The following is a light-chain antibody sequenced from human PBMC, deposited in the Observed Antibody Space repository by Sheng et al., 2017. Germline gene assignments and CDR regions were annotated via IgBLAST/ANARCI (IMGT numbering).Light chain of an antibody. J-gene: IGLJ3*02. Sequence: QLVLTQSPSASASLGASVKLTCTLSSGHSNYAIAWHQQQTEKGPRYLMKVNSDGSLTKGDGIPDRFSGSSSGTERYLTISSLQSEDESDYYCQTWGTGIHVFGGGTKLTVL. CDR3: QTWGTGIHV. CDR2: VNSDGSL. V-gene: IGLV4-69*01. CDR1: SGHSNYA.